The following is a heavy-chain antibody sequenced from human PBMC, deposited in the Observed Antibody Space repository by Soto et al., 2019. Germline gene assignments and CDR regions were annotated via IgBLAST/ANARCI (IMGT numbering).Heavy chain of an antibody. V-gene: IGHV4-59*01. Sequence: PSETLSLTCPVSGVSISSYYWSWIRQPPGKGLEWIGYIYYSGSTNYNPSLKSRVTISVDTSKNQFSLKLSSVTAADTAVYYCASYTVVFDYWGQGTLVTVSS. CDR3: ASYTVVFDY. CDR1: GVSISSYY. D-gene: IGHD2-15*01. CDR2: IYYSGST. J-gene: IGHJ4*02.